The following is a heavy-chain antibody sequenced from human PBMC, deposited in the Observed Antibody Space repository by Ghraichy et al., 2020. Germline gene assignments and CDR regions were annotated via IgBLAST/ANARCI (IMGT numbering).Heavy chain of an antibody. D-gene: IGHD3-22*01. J-gene: IGHJ1*01. CDR3: AHVPPSRVTMIVVYFQH. Sequence: SGPTLVKPTQTLTLTCTFSGFSLSTSGVGVGWIRQPPGKALEWLALIYWNDDKRYSPSLKSRLTITKDTSKNQVVLTMTNMDPVDTATYYCAHVPPSRVTMIVVYFQHGGQGTLFTVSS. V-gene: IGHV2-5*01. CDR2: IYWNDDK. CDR1: GFSLSTSGVG.